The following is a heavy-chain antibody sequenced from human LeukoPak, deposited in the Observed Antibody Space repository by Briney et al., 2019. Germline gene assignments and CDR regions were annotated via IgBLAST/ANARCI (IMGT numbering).Heavy chain of an antibody. CDR2: INHSGST. D-gene: IGHD3-10*01. J-gene: IGHJ5*02. CDR3: ARGGYYGSGNDFRFDP. Sequence: SETLSLACAVYGGSFSGYYWSWLRQPPGKGLEWIGEINHSGSTNYNPSLKSRVTISVDKSKNQFSLKLSSVTPADTAVYYCARGGYYGSGNDFRFDPWGQGTLVTVSS. V-gene: IGHV4-34*01. CDR1: GGSFSGYY.